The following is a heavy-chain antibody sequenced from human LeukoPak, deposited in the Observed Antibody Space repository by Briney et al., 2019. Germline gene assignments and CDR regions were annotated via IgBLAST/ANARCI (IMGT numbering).Heavy chain of an antibody. V-gene: IGHV3-30*04. J-gene: IGHJ4*02. D-gene: IGHD6-19*01. CDR1: GFTFSSYA. CDR3: ARVSSGWYSY. Sequence: GGSLRLSCAASGFTFSSYAMHWVRQAPGKGPEWVAVISYDGSNKYYADSVKGRFTISRDNSKNTLYLQMNSLRAEDTAVYYCARVSSGWYSYWGQGTLVTVSS. CDR2: ISYDGSNK.